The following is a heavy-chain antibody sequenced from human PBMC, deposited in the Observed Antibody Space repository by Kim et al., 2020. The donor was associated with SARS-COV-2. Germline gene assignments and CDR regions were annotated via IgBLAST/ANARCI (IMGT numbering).Heavy chain of an antibody. Sequence: GGSLRLSCAASGFTFSSYGMHWVRQAPGKGLEWVAVISYDGSNKYYADSVKGRFTISRDNSKNTLYLQMNSLRAEDTAVYYCATGSGSGSYYAWTYYYYGMDVWGQGSTVTVSS. CDR3: ATGSGSGSYYAWTYYYYGMDV. J-gene: IGHJ6*02. CDR2: ISYDGSNK. D-gene: IGHD3-10*01. CDR1: GFTFSSYG. V-gene: IGHV3-30*03.